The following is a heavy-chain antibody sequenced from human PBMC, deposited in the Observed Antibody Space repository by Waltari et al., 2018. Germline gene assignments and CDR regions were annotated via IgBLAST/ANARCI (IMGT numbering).Heavy chain of an antibody. Sequence: QVQLQESGPGLVKPSETLSLTCTVSGGSISSYYWSWIRQPAGKGLAWIGRIYTSGSTNYNPSLKSRVTMSVDTSKNQFSLKLSSVTAADTAVYYCARGYYVHHYDFWSGYPESFDYWGQGTLVTVSS. CDR3: ARGYYVHHYDFWSGYPESFDY. V-gene: IGHV4-4*07. J-gene: IGHJ4*02. CDR2: IYTSGST. CDR1: GGSISSYY. D-gene: IGHD3-3*01.